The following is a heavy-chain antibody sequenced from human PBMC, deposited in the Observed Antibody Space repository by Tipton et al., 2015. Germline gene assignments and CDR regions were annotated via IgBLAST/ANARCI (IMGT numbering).Heavy chain of an antibody. CDR1: GASITSFH. Sequence: TLSLTCTVSGASITSFHWNWIRQPPGKGLEWIGYIQYGGNTYYNPSLKSRVTISVDTSKSQFSLKLTSVTAADTAVYYCARVKVATMLYYFDYWGQGTLVTVSS. D-gene: IGHD5-12*01. CDR2: IQYGGNT. CDR3: ARVKVATMLYYFDY. V-gene: IGHV4-59*12. J-gene: IGHJ4*02.